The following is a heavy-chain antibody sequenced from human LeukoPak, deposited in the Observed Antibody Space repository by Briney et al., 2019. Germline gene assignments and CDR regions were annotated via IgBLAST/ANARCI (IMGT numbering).Heavy chain of an antibody. J-gene: IGHJ3*02. CDR2: IYQSGNT. V-gene: IGHV4-38-2*02. Sequence: PSETLSLTCTVSGYSISTGYHWGWIRQPPGKGLEWIGSIYQSGNTYYNPSLKSRVTISVDTSKNQFSLRLSSVTAADTAVYYCARATRYYYDSTSDAFDIWGQGTMVTVSS. CDR3: ARATRYYYDSTSDAFDI. D-gene: IGHD3-22*01. CDR1: GYSISTGYH.